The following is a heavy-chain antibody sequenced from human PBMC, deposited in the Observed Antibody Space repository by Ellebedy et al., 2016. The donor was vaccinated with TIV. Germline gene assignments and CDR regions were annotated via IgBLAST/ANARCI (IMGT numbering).Heavy chain of an antibody. D-gene: IGHD5-24*01. J-gene: IGHJ1*01. CDR1: GFTFSLNW. CDR2: IKEDGSEE. Sequence: PGGSLRLSCAASGFTFSLNWMYWVRQAPGKGLEWVANIKEDGSEEYYVDSVKGRFTISRDNANNSLYLQMNSLRVEYTAFYYCTKGYGFEYFQSWGQGTLVTVSS. CDR3: TKGYGFEYFQS. V-gene: IGHV3-7*03.